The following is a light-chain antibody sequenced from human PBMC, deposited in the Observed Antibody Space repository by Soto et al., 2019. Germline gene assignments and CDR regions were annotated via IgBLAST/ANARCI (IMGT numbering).Light chain of an antibody. Sequence: DIQLTQSPSFLSASVGDRVTITCRASQGISSYLAWYQQKPGKAPKLLIYAASTLQSRVPSRFSGSGSGTEFTLTISSLQPEDFATYYCQQLNSYPPGFGQGTRLEIK. CDR3: QQLNSYPPG. CDR2: AAS. CDR1: QGISSY. V-gene: IGKV1-9*01. J-gene: IGKJ5*01.